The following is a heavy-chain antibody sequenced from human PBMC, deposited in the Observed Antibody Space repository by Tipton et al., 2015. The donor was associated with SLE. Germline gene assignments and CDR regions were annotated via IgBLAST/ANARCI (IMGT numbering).Heavy chain of an antibody. CDR3: ASTQADSSGYYPDY. Sequence: QSGPEVKKPGASVKVSCKASGYTFTSYGISWVRQAPGQGLEWMGWISVYNGNTNYAQKLQGRVTMTTDTSTSTAYMELRSLRSDDTAVYYCASTQADSSGYYPDYWDQGTLVTVSS. CDR2: ISVYNGNT. CDR1: GYTFTSYG. J-gene: IGHJ4*02. V-gene: IGHV1-18*04. D-gene: IGHD3-22*01.